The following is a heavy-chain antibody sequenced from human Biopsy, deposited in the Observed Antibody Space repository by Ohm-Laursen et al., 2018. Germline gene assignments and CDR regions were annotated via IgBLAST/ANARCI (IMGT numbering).Heavy chain of an antibody. CDR3: ARRDSLDY. CDR1: GYTFTSYY. J-gene: IGHJ4*02. V-gene: IGHV1-46*01. CDR2: MTPIP. Sequence: ASVKVSCKASGYTFTSYYMHWVRQAPGQGPEWMEVMTPIPTYAQKFQGRLTLTRDTSTSTVYMELSSLRSEDTAIYYCARRDSLDYWGQGTLVTVSS.